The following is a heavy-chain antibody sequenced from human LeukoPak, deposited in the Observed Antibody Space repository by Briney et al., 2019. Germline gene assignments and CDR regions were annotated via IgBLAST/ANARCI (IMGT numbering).Heavy chain of an antibody. CDR1: AYTFTGYY. Sequence: ASVKVSCKASAYTFTGYYMHWVRQAPGQGLEWMGWINPNSGGTNYAQKFQGRVTMTRDTSISTAYMELSRLRSDDTAVYYCARDTTYYYDSSGYPYDAFDIWGQGTMVTVSS. D-gene: IGHD3-22*01. V-gene: IGHV1-2*02. CDR3: ARDTTYYYDSSGYPYDAFDI. J-gene: IGHJ3*02. CDR2: INPNSGGT.